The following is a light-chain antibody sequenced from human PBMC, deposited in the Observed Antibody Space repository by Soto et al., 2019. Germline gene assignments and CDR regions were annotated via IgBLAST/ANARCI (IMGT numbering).Light chain of an antibody. J-gene: IGKJ2*01. CDR3: QQYNSYVYT. Sequence: DIQMTQSPSTLSASVGDRVTITCRASQSISSWLAWYQQKPGKAPKLLIYDASSLESGVPSRFSGSGSGTEFTLTISSLQPDDFATYFCQQYNSYVYTFGQGTKLDIK. CDR2: DAS. V-gene: IGKV1-5*01. CDR1: QSISSW.